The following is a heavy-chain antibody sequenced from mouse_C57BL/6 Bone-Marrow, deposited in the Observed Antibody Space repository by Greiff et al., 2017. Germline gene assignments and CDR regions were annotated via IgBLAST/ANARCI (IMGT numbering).Heavy chain of an antibody. CDR3: DTTVVVPHWYFDV. CDR1: GYTFTSYW. CDR2: IYPGSGST. J-gene: IGHJ1*03. Sequence: VQLQQPGAELVKPGASVNMSCKASGYTFTSYWITWVKQRPGQGLEWIGDIYPGSGSTNYNEKFKSKATLTVDTSSSTAYMQLSSLTSEDSAVYYCDTTVVVPHWYFDVWGTGTTVTVSS. D-gene: IGHD1-1*01. V-gene: IGHV1-55*01.